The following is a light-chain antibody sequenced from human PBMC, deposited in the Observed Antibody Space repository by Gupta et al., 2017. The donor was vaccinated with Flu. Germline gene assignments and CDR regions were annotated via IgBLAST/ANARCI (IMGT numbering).Light chain of an antibody. J-gene: IGKJ2*03. CDR1: QPVSGNY. V-gene: IGKV3-20*01. CDR2: GAS. CDR3: QQYGSSTYS. Sequence: EVVLTQSPGTLSLSPGETAALSCRASQPVSGNYLAWYQQKPGQAPRLLIYGASNRATGIPDRFSGSGSGTDFTLTISILDPEDFAVYYCQQYGSSTYSFGQGTKVDIK.